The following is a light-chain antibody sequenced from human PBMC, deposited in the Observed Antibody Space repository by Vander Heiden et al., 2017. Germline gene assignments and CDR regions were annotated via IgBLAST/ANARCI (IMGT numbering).Light chain of an antibody. CDR3: QQYGTSPMYT. Sequence: EIVLTQSPGTLSLSPGERATLSCRASQSVSSSSLAWYQQKPGQAPRLLIYGASSRTTGIPDRFSGSGSGTDFTLTISRLEPEDFAAYFCQQYGTSPMYTFGQGTKLEIK. CDR2: GAS. J-gene: IGKJ2*01. V-gene: IGKV3-20*01. CDR1: QSVSSSS.